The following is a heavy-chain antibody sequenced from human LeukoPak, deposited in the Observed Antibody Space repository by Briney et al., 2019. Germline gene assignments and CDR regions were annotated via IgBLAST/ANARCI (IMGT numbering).Heavy chain of an antibody. Sequence: SETLSLTCTVSGGSVNDYYWNWIRQPAGKGLEWIGRINTSGSTSYNSSLKSRVTMSVDTSTNQFSLKLTSVTAADTAVYYCARDGTPRSYDHWGQGTLVTVSS. J-gene: IGHJ4*02. CDR2: INTSGST. V-gene: IGHV4-4*07. CDR3: ARDGTPRSYDH. CDR1: GGSVNDYY. D-gene: IGHD1-26*01.